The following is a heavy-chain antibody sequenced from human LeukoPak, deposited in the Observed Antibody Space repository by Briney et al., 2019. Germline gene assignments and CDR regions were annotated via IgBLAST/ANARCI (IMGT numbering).Heavy chain of an antibody. V-gene: IGHV3-33*01. D-gene: IGHD6-13*01. CDR2: IWYNGSNK. J-gene: IGHJ4*02. CDR1: GFTLSSYG. Sequence: GTSLRLSCAASGFTLSSYGMRWVRQAPGKGLEWVALIWYNGSNKYYTDSVKGRFTISRDNSKNTVYLHMNSLRVEDTAVYYCARWRSASSSSWYVLDYWGQGTLVTVSS. CDR3: ARWRSASSSSWYVLDY.